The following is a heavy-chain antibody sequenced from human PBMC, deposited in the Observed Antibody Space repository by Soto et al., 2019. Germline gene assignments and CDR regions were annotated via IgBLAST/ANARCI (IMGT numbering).Heavy chain of an antibody. CDR3: APHVSCSGGSGQYDAFAI. Sequence: EVQVLESGGGLVQPGGSLRLSCEGSGFTVSSHAMTWIRQAPGKGPEWVSTITADGGTYYADSVKGRFAMSRDTSESTLYVQMNSLGAEDTAAYYCAPHVSCSGGSGQYDAFAIRGQGTMVTVSS. CDR2: ITADGGT. D-gene: IGHD2-15*01. CDR1: GFTVSSHA. V-gene: IGHV3-23*01. J-gene: IGHJ3*02.